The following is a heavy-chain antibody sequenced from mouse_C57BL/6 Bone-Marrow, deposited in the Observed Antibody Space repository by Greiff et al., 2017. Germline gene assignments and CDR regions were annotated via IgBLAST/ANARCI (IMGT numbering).Heavy chain of an antibody. V-gene: IGHV1-80*01. CDR3: ARGDYYCSSYWYFDV. Sequence: QVQLKQSGAELVKPGASVKISCKASGYAFSSYWMNWVKQRPGKGLEWIGQIYPGDGDTNYNGKFKGKATLTADKSSSTAYMRLCSLTSEAAAVYFCARGDYYCSSYWYFDVWGTGTTVTVAS. CDR2: IYPGDGDT. D-gene: IGHD1-1*01. J-gene: IGHJ1*03. CDR1: GYAFSSYW.